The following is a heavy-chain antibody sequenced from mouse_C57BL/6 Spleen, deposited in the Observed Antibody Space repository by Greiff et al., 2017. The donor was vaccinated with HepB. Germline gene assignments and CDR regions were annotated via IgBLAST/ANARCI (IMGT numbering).Heavy chain of an antibody. CDR1: GFNIKNTY. CDR2: IDPANGNT. Sequence: VQLKESVAELVRPGASVKLSCTASGFNIKNTYMHWVKQRPEQGLEWIGRIDPANGNTKYAPKFQGKATITADTSSNTAYLQLSSLTSEDTAIYYCAREGDGTTERGYYYAMDYWGQGTSVTVSS. D-gene: IGHD2-14*01. CDR3: AREGDGTTERGYYYAMDY. J-gene: IGHJ4*01. V-gene: IGHV14-3*01.